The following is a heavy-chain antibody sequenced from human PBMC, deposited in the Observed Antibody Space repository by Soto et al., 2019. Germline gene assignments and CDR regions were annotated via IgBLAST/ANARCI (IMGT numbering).Heavy chain of an antibody. J-gene: IGHJ4*02. Sequence: PGGSLRLSCAASGFTFSGSAMHWVRQASGKGLEWVGRIRSKANSYATAYAASVKGRFTISRDDSKNTAYLQMNSLKTEDTAVYYCTRSVEAVNYWGQGTLVTVSS. V-gene: IGHV3-73*01. D-gene: IGHD1-26*01. CDR3: TRSVEAVNY. CDR2: IRSKANSYAT. CDR1: GFTFSGSA.